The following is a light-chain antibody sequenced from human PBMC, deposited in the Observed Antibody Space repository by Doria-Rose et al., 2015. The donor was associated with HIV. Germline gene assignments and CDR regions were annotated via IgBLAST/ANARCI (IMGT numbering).Light chain of an antibody. Sequence: TQSPGTLSLSPGERTTLSCRASQSVTSNYLVWYQQKPGQAPRLLIYGASSRVTGIPDRFSGSGSGTDFTLTISRLEPEDFAVYHCQQYGSTPPTFGQGTKVEIK. CDR3: QQYGSTPPT. V-gene: IGKV3-20*01. J-gene: IGKJ1*01. CDR1: QSVTSNY. CDR2: GAS.